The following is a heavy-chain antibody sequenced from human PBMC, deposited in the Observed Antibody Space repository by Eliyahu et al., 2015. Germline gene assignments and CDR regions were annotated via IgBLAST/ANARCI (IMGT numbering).Heavy chain of an antibody. D-gene: IGHD1-1*01. CDR2: IXHSGST. CDR3: ARVSARLRYNWKGGLHWFDP. J-gene: IGHJ5*02. Sequence: QVQLQESGPGLVKPSGTLSLTCXXSGGSISXSXWWRWVRQPPGKGLEWIXEIXHSGSTNYNPSLKSRXTISVDKSKNQFSLKLSSVTAADTAVYYCARVSARLRYNWKGGLHWFDPWGQGTLVTVSS. V-gene: IGHV4-4*02. CDR1: GGSISXSXW.